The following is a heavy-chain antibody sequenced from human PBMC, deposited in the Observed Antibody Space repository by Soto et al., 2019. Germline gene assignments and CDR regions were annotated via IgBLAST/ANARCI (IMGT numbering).Heavy chain of an antibody. D-gene: IGHD2-15*01. CDR3: AREVVVDRTWGFDP. CDR1: GFSFSGYY. CDR2: ISISGTDI. J-gene: IGHJ5*02. Sequence: GGSLRLSCAASGFSFSGYYMTWIRQAPGKGLECISYISISGTDINYADSVKGRFTISRDNVKNSLYLQMNNLSADDTAVYYFAREVVVDRTWGFDPWGQGTLVTVSS. V-gene: IGHV3-11*06.